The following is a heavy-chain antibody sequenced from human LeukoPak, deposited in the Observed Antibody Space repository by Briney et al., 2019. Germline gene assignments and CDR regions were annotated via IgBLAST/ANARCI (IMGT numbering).Heavy chain of an antibody. CDR3: ARVDDYIWGSYSY. CDR2: IKQDGSEK. CDR1: GFTFRSYW. Sequence: GGSLRLSCAASGFTFRSYWMSWVRQAPGKGLEWVASIKQDGSEKYYVDSVKGRFTISRDNAKNSLYLQMNSLRAEDTAIYYCARVDDYIWGSYSYWGQGTLVAVSS. J-gene: IGHJ4*02. V-gene: IGHV3-7*01. D-gene: IGHD3-16*01.